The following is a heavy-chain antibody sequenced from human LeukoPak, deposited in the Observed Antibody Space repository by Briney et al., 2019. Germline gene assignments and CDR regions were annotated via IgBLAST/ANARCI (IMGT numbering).Heavy chain of an antibody. Sequence: GGSLRLSCAASGFIFSSYSMNWVRQAPGKGLEWVSSISSSSSYIYYADSEKGRFTISRDNAKNSLSLQMNSLRAEDTAVYYCARGGEPVGFDYWGQGTLVTVSS. V-gene: IGHV3-21*01. J-gene: IGHJ4*02. D-gene: IGHD1-26*01. CDR1: GFIFSSYS. CDR3: ARGGEPVGFDY. CDR2: ISSSSSYI.